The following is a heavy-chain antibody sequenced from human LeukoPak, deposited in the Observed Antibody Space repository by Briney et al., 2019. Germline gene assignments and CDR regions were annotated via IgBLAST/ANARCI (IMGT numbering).Heavy chain of an antibody. CDR3: SRDRPNYFGTDGHYYRRGGDY. Sequence: GGSLRLSCLASGFTFSNHGMHWVRQAPGKGLEWVSSITSSGETTYYAGSVKGRFTISRDNSKDTMYLQMNSLRAEDTAIYYCSRDRPNYFGTDGHYYRRGGDYWGQGTLVTVSS. CDR1: GFTFSNHG. V-gene: IGHV3-23*01. D-gene: IGHD3-22*01. CDR2: ITSSGETT. J-gene: IGHJ4*02.